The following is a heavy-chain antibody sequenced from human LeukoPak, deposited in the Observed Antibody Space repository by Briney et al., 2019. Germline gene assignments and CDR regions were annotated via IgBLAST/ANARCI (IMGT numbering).Heavy chain of an antibody. CDR1: GGSISSYY. J-gene: IGHJ5*02. CDR3: ARADPIGGSRVTSSGWFDP. CDR2: IYTSGST. Sequence: PSETLSLTCTVSGGSISSYYWSWIRQPPGKGLEWIGRIYTSGSTNYNPSLKSRVTISVDTSKNQFSLKLSSVTAADTAVYYCARADPIGGSRVTSSGWFDPWGQGTLVTVSS. D-gene: IGHD2-2*01. V-gene: IGHV4-4*08.